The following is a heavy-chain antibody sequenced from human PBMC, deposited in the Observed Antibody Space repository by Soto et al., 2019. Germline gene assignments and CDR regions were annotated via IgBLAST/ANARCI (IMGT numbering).Heavy chain of an antibody. J-gene: IGHJ3*02. CDR2: ISSSSSYI. Sequence: GSLRLSCAASGFTFSSYSMNWVRQAPGKGLEWVSSISSSSSYIYYADSVKGRFTISRDNAKNSLYLQMNSLRAEDTAVYYCAPPRPLNAFDIWGQGTMVTVSS. CDR3: APPRPLNAFDI. V-gene: IGHV3-21*01. CDR1: GFTFSSYS.